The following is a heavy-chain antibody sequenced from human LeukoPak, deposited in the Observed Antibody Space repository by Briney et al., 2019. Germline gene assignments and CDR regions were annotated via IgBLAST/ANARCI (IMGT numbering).Heavy chain of an antibody. J-gene: IGHJ4*02. CDR3: ARGGYSYVLFDY. CDR1: GYTFRNYG. CDR2: MNPNSGNT. V-gene: IGHV1-8*02. D-gene: IGHD5-18*01. Sequence: ASVKVSCKASGYTFRNYGITWVRQAPGQGLEWMGWMNPNSGNTGYAQKFQGRVTMTRNTSISTAYMELSSLRSEDTAVYYCARGGYSYVLFDYWGQGTLVTVSS.